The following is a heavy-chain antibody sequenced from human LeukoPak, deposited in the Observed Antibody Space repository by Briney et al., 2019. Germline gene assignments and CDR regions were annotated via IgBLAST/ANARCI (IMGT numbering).Heavy chain of an antibody. CDR3: ARVRGVRGTFDY. J-gene: IGHJ4*02. CDR1: GYTFTGYY. V-gene: IGHV1-2*02. Sequence: ASVKVSCKASGYTFTGYYMHWVRQAPGQGLEWMGWINPNSGGTNYAQKFQGRVTMTRDTSISTAYMELSRLRSDDTAVYYCARVRGVRGTFDYWGRGTLVTVSS. D-gene: IGHD3-10*01. CDR2: INPNSGGT.